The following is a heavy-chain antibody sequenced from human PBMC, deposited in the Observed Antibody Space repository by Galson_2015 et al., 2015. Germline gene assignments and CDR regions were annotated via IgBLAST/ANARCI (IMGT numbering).Heavy chain of an antibody. Sequence: SLRLSCAASGFTFSSYAMHWVRQAPGKGLEWVAVISYDGSHKYYADSVKGRFTISRDNSKNTLYLQMNSLRAEDAAVFYCARPYMSTVTQAAFDIWGQGTMVTVSS. D-gene: IGHD4-17*01. CDR2: ISYDGSHK. CDR1: GFTFSSYA. J-gene: IGHJ3*02. CDR3: ARPYMSTVTQAAFDI. V-gene: IGHV3-30*19.